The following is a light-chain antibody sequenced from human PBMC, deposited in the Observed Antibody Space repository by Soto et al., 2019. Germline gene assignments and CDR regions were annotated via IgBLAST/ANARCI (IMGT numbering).Light chain of an antibody. Sequence: EIVLTQSPATLSLSPGERATLSCRASQSVSNYLAWYQQKAGQAPRLLIYDASNRASGIPARFSGSGSGTDFTLTISSLEPEDSAVYYCQQRDHWPPGYTFGQGTKLEIK. V-gene: IGKV3-11*01. CDR1: QSVSNY. J-gene: IGKJ2*01. CDR2: DAS. CDR3: QQRDHWPPGYT.